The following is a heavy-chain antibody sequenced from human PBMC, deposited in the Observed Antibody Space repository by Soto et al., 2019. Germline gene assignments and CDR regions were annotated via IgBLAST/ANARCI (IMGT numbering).Heavy chain of an antibody. CDR2: INHSGST. J-gene: IGHJ4*02. Sequence: QVQLQQWGAGLLKPSETLSLTCAVYGGSFSGYYWSWIRQPPGKGLEWLGEINHSGSTNYNPSLTSRVTISVYTSKNQFSLKLSSVTAADTAVYYCARALFPLNYYGSGSSRYYFDYWGQGTLVTVSS. CDR3: ARALFPLNYYGSGSSRYYFDY. V-gene: IGHV4-34*01. CDR1: GGSFSGYY. D-gene: IGHD3-10*01.